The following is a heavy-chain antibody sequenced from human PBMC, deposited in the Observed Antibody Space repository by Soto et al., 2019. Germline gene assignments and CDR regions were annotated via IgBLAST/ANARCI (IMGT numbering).Heavy chain of an antibody. Sequence: SETLSLTCTVSGGSVSSGSYYWSWIRQPPGKGLECIGYIYYSGSTNYNPSLKSRVTISVDTSKNQFSLKLSSVTAADTAVYYCARIIAAAGYYCDYWGQGTLVTVSS. CDR3: ARIIAAAGYYCDY. J-gene: IGHJ4*02. V-gene: IGHV4-61*01. CDR2: IYYSGST. D-gene: IGHD6-13*01. CDR1: GGSVSSGSYY.